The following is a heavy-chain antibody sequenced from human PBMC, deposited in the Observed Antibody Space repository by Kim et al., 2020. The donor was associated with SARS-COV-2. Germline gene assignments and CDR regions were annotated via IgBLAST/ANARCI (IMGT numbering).Heavy chain of an antibody. CDR2: ISYDGSNK. V-gene: IGHV3-30*18. Sequence: GGSLRLSCAASGFIFSSFGMHWVRQAPGKGLEWVAVISYDGSNKYYADSVKGRFTISRDNSKNTLSLQMNSLRAEDTAVYYCAKELIAAAGTGYYYGMDV. CDR1: GFIFSSFG. J-gene: IGHJ6*01. D-gene: IGHD6-13*01. CDR3: AKELIAAAGTGYYYGMDV.